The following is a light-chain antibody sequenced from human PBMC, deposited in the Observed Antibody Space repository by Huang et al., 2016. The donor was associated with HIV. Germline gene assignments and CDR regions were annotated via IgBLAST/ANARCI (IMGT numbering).Light chain of an antibody. Sequence: EIVMTQSPATLSVSPGESATLSCRASEYVSSNLAWYQHKPGQAPRLLIYGASTRATGIPARFSGSGSGTEFTITISSLQSEDFAVYYCQQYDNWPMTFGQGTKVEIK. CDR3: QQYDNWPMT. J-gene: IGKJ1*01. CDR1: EYVSSN. CDR2: GAS. V-gene: IGKV3-15*01.